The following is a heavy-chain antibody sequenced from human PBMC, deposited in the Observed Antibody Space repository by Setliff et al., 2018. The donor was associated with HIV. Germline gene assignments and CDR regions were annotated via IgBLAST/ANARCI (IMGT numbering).Heavy chain of an antibody. CDR2: IYYSGST. CDR3: TRSSRYCTSTSCPYYSYYYMDV. J-gene: IGHJ6*03. V-gene: IGHV4-39*07. CDR1: GGSISSSSYY. D-gene: IGHD2-2*01. Sequence: SETLSLTCTVSGGSISSSSYYWGWIRQPPGKGLEWIGSIYYSGSTYYNPSLKSRVTISVDTSKNQFSLKLSSVTAADTAVYYCTRSSRYCTSTSCPYYSYYYMDVWGKGTTVTVSS.